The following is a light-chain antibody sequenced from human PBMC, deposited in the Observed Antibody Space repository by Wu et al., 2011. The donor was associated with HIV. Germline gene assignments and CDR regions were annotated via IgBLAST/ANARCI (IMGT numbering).Light chain of an antibody. CDR2: GAS. J-gene: IGKJ1*01. V-gene: IGKV3-20*01. CDR3: QQYSSSPRT. Sequence: EIVLTQSPGTLSLSPGERATLSCRASQSVRGTLLAWYRQKPGQAPRLLIYGASSRAPDIPDRFSGSGSGTDFTFTISRLEPEDFAVYYCQQYSSSPRTFGQGTKVGNQT. CDR1: QSVRGTL.